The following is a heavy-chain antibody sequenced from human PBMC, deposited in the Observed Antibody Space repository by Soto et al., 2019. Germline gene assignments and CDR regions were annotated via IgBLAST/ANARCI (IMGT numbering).Heavy chain of an antibody. CDR1: GFTFSSSS. V-gene: IGHV3-21*01. Sequence: EVQLVESGGGLVKPGGSLRLSCAASGFTFSSSSMNWVRQAPGKGLEWVASISSSSSYIYYADSVKGRFTISRDNAKNSLYLRMNSLRAEDTAVYYCARYTVAVNYDYYGMGVWGQGTTVTVSS. D-gene: IGHD6-19*01. CDR3: ARYTVAVNYDYYGMGV. J-gene: IGHJ6*02. CDR2: ISSSSSYI.